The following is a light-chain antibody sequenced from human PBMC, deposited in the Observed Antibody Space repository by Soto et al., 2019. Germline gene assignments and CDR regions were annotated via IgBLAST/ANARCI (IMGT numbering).Light chain of an antibody. V-gene: IGKV3D-20*02. Sequence: TVLTQSPGTLSLSPGERATLSCRASQNVSTNLLVWYQQHPGQAPRLLIYGASSRATGIPDRFSGSGSGTDFTLTISSLEPDDFAVFYCQQRSIWPWTFGQGTKVDIK. CDR2: GAS. J-gene: IGKJ1*01. CDR1: QNVSTNL. CDR3: QQRSIWPWT.